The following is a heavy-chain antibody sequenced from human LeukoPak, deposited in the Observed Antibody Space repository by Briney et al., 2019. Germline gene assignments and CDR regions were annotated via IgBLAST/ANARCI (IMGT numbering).Heavy chain of an antibody. CDR3: ARDRIAAAGHFRYYYYGMDV. CDR1: GFTFSSYG. Sequence: GGSLGLSCAASGFTFSSYGMHWVRQAPGKGLEWVAVIWYGGSNKYYADSVKGRFTISRDNSKNTLYLQMNSLRAEDTAVYYCARDRIAAAGHFRYYYYGMDVWGQGTTVTVSS. D-gene: IGHD6-13*01. J-gene: IGHJ6*02. V-gene: IGHV3-33*08. CDR2: IWYGGSNK.